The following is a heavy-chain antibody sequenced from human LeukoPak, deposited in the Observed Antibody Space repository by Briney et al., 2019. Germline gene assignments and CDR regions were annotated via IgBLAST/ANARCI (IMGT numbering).Heavy chain of an antibody. CDR1: GGSLTVYL. CDR2: INDYTEKN. V-gene: IGHV4-34*01. CDR3: ARGRIAKIVVVHSFSYGMDV. J-gene: IGHJ6*02. Sequence: PSETLSLTCTVFGGSLTVYLWTWMRDSLEGGGGWVGEINDYTEKNKPNPSLSSRVSISLEKSKNQFSLELRSVTAADTAVYYCARGRIAKIVVVHSFSYGMDVWGQGTTVTVSS. D-gene: IGHD3-22*01.